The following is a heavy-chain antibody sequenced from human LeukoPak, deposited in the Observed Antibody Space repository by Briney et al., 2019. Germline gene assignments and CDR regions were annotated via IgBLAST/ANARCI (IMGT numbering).Heavy chain of an antibody. CDR2: ISGSGGST. J-gene: IGHJ6*02. V-gene: IGHV3-23*01. CDR3: AKDLSYGMDV. Sequence: GGSLRLSCAAAGFTFSSYAMSGVRQAAGKGLEWVSHISGSGGSTYYADSVKGRFTISRDNSKNTLYLQMNSLRAEDTAVYHCAKDLSYGMDVWGQGTTVTVSS. CDR1: GFTFSSYA.